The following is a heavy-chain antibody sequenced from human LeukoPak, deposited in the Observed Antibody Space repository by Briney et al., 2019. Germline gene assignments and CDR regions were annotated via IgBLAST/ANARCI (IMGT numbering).Heavy chain of an antibody. J-gene: IGHJ4*02. CDR2: ISTSSSDI. Sequence: GGSLRPSCAASGFTSSSYAMNWVRQAPGKGLEWVSTISTSSSDIYYADSLKGRFTISRDNAKNSLYLQMNSLRAEDTAVYYCARDFGFWGQGTLVTVSS. D-gene: IGHD3-10*01. CDR1: GFTSSSYA. V-gene: IGHV3-21*01. CDR3: ARDFGF.